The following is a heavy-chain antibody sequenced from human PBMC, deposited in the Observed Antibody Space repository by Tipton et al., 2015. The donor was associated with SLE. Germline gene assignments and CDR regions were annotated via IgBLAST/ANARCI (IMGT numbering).Heavy chain of an antibody. CDR2: IITSEGRT. Sequence: QLVQSGPEVKKPGASVKVSCKASGFTFTSYGISWVRQAPGQGLGWIGIIITSEGRTNYAQKFWGRVSMTRDMSTSTIYMELDSPTSDDTAVYYCVRELVGGHFDYWGQGTLVTVSS. J-gene: IGHJ4*02. CDR3: VRELVGGHFDY. D-gene: IGHD3-16*01. V-gene: IGHV1-18*01. CDR1: GFTFTSYG.